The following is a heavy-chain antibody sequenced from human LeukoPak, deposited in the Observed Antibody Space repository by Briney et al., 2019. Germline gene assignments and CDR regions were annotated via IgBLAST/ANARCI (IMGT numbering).Heavy chain of an antibody. Sequence: GSLRLSCAASGFTFSSYSMNWVRQAPGKGLEWVSSISSSSSYIYYADSVKGRFTISRDNAKNSLYLQMNSLRAEDTAVYYCARDGDIVATTDNWFDPWGQGTLVTVSS. CDR3: ARDGDIVATTDNWFDP. D-gene: IGHD5-12*01. J-gene: IGHJ5*02. V-gene: IGHV3-21*01. CDR1: GFTFSSYS. CDR2: ISSSSSYI.